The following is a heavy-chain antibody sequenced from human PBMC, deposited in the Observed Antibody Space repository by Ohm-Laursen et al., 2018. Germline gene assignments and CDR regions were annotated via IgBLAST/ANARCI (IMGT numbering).Heavy chain of an antibody. D-gene: IGHD2-8*01. Sequence: SLRLSCAASGFTVSSNYMSWVRQAPGKGLEWVSVIYSGGSTYYADSVKGRFTISRDNSKNTLYLQMGCLRAEDMAVYYCARVGTRNYFDYWGQGTLVTVSS. J-gene: IGHJ4*02. CDR1: GFTVSSNY. CDR3: ARVGTRNYFDY. V-gene: IGHV3-66*01. CDR2: IYSGGST.